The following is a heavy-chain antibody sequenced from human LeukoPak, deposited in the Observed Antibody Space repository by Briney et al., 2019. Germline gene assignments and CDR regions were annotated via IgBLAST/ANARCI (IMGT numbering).Heavy chain of an antibody. J-gene: IGHJ4*02. CDR1: GGSISSYY. CDR2: IHYSGNT. D-gene: IGHD2/OR15-2a*01. V-gene: IGHV4-59*01. CDR3: ARYDTTASFLDY. Sequence: PSETLSLTCTVSGGSISSYYWSWIRQPPGKGLESLGHIHYSGNTKYNPSLKSRVTISVDTSKNQFSLKLSSVTAADTAVYYCARYDTTASFLDYWGQGILVTVSS.